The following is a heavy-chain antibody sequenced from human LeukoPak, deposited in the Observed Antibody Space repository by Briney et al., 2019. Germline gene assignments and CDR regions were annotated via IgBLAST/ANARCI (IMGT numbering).Heavy chain of an antibody. D-gene: IGHD4-11*01. CDR3: ATDHYRAYYYYGMDV. CDR1: GYTITELS. Sequence: ASVKVSCKVSGYTITELSMHWVRQAPGKGLEWMGGFDPEDGETIYAQKFQGRVTMTEDTSTDTAYMELSSLRSEDTAVYYCATDHYRAYYYYGMDVWGQGTTVTVSS. CDR2: FDPEDGET. V-gene: IGHV1-24*01. J-gene: IGHJ6*02.